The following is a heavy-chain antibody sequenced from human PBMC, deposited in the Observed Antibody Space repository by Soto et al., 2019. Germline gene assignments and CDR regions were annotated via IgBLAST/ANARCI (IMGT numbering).Heavy chain of an antibody. CDR2: ISGSGGST. CDR3: AKGPTQITIFGVVTPYGFDP. V-gene: IGHV3-23*01. Sequence: GSLRLSCAASGFTFSSYAMSWVRQAPGKGLEWVSAISGSGGSTYYADSVKGRFTISRDNSKNTLYLQMNSLRAEDTAVYYCAKGPTQITIFGVVTPYGFDPWGQGTLVTVSS. CDR1: GFTFSSYA. D-gene: IGHD3-3*01. J-gene: IGHJ5*02.